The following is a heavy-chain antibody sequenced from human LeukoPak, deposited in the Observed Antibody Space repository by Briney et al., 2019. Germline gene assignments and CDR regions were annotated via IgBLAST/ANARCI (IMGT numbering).Heavy chain of an antibody. Sequence: SETLSLTCTVSGGSISSGSYYWSWIRQPAGKGLEWIGRIYTSGSTNYNPSLKSRVTISVDTSKNQFFLKLSSVTAADTAVYYCARTVASEGYFDYWGQGTLVTVSS. J-gene: IGHJ4*02. CDR1: GGSISSGSYY. V-gene: IGHV4-61*02. CDR3: ARTVASEGYFDY. D-gene: IGHD6-19*01. CDR2: IYTSGST.